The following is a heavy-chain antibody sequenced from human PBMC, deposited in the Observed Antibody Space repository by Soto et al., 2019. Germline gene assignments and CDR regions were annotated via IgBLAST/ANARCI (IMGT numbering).Heavy chain of an antibody. CDR1: GFTFSSYW. V-gene: IGHV3-7*01. D-gene: IGHD2-15*01. CDR3: ASALGLLDAFDI. Sequence: GGSLRLSCAASGFTFSSYWMSWVRQAPGKGLEWVANIKQDGSEKYYVDSVKGRFTISRDNAKNSLYLQMNSLRAEDPAVYYCASALGLLDAFDIWGQGTMVTVSS. J-gene: IGHJ3*02. CDR2: IKQDGSEK.